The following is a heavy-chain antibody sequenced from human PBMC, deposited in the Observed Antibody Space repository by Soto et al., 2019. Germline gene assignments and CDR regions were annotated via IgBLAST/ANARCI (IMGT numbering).Heavy chain of an antibody. CDR1: GFTFSDYY. D-gene: IGHD3-22*01. Sequence: GGSLRLSCAASGFTFSDYYMSWIRQAPGKGLEWVSYISSSGSTIYYADSVKGRFTISRDNAKNSLYLQMNSLRAEDTAVYYCARSGLALPYSASHWFDPWGHGTLVTVSS. CDR2: ISSSGSTI. V-gene: IGHV3-11*01. J-gene: IGHJ5*02. CDR3: ARSGLALPYSASHWFDP.